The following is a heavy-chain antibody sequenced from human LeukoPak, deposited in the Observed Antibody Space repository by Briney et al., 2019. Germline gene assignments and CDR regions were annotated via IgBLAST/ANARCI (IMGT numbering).Heavy chain of an antibody. CDR1: GYTFTSYY. CDR3: ARDIGNGVPAAIGFDY. D-gene: IGHD2-2*01. CDR2: INPSGGST. V-gene: IGHV1-46*01. J-gene: IGHJ4*02. Sequence: GASVKVSCKASGYTFTSYYMHWVRQAPGQGLEWMGIINPSGGSTSYAQKFQGRVTMTRDTSTSTVYMELSSLRSEDTAVYYCARDIGNGVPAAIGFDYWGQGTLVTVSS.